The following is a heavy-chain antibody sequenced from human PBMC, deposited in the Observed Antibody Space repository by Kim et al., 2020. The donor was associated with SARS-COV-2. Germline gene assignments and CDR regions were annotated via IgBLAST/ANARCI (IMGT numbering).Heavy chain of an antibody. CDR2: IYYSGST. V-gene: IGHV4-39*01. D-gene: IGHD6-13*01. CDR3: ARRLYSSSWYAGDYYYYYGMDV. J-gene: IGHJ6*02. Sequence: SETLSLTCSVSGGSISSSSYYWGWIRQPPGKGLEWIGSIYYSGSTYYNPSLKSRVTISVDTSKNQFSLKLSSVTAADTAVYYCARRLYSSSWYAGDYYYYYGMDVWGQGTTVTVSS. CDR1: GGSISSSSYY.